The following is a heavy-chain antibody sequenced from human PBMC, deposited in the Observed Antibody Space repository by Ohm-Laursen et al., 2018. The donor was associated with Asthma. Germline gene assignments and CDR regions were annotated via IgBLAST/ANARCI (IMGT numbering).Heavy chain of an antibody. D-gene: IGHD6-13*01. J-gene: IGHJ5*02. CDR2: ISWNSGSI. V-gene: IGHV3-9*01. CDR3: AKAEGGYTSSWAA. Sequence: SLRLSCAASGFTFDDYAMHWVRQAPGKSLEWVSGISWNSGSIGYADSVKGRFTISRDNAKNSLYLQMNSLRAEDSAVYYCAKAEGGYTSSWAAWGQGTLATVSS. CDR1: GFTFDDYA.